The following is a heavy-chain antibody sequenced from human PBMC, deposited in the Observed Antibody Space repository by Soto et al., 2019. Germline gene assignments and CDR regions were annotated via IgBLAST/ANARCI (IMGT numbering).Heavy chain of an antibody. Sequence: GWSLRLSCAASGFTLSTYSLNWVRQAPGKGLELISYISRSSSSTIYYADSVKGRFTISRDDALNSLYLQMNSLRDDDTAVYYCARDRLGYSYGNSMDVWGQGTTVTVSS. CDR2: ISRSSSSTI. D-gene: IGHD5-18*01. V-gene: IGHV3-48*02. CDR3: ARDRLGYSYGNSMDV. J-gene: IGHJ6*02. CDR1: GFTLSTYS.